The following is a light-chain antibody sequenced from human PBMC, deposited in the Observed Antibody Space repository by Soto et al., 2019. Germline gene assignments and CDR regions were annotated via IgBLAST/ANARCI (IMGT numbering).Light chain of an antibody. Sequence: QSALTQSPSASASLGASVKLTCTLSSGHSSYAIAWHQQQPEKGPRYLMKVNTDGSHNKGDGIPDRFSGSSSGAERYLTISRLQSEDEADYYCQTWGAGFAVVFGGGTKLTVL. CDR3: QTWGAGFAVV. V-gene: IGLV4-69*01. CDR1: SGHSSYA. J-gene: IGLJ2*01. CDR2: VNTDGSH.